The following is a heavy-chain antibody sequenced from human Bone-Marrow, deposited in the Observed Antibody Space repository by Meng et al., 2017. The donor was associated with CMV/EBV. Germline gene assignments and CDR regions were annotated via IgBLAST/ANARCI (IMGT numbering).Heavy chain of an antibody. Sequence: SVKVSCKASGGTFSSYTISWVRQAPGQGLEWMGRIIPILGIANYAQKFQGRVTITAEKSTSTAYMELSSLRSEDTAVYYCVVVPAASNYYYGMDVWGQGTTVTVSS. CDR3: VVVPAASNYYYGMDV. CDR1: GGTFSSYT. CDR2: IIPILGIA. V-gene: IGHV1-69*02. J-gene: IGHJ6*02. D-gene: IGHD2-2*01.